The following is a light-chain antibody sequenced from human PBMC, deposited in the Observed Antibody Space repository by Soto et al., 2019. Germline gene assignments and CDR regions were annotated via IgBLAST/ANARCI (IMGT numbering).Light chain of an antibody. CDR1: QSVLYSSNNKNY. Sequence: DIVMTQSPDSLGMSLGERATINCKSSQSVLYSSNNKNYLAWYQQKPGQPPKLLIYWASTRESGVPDRFSGSGSGTDFTLTISSLQAEDVAVYYCQQYYSTPLTFGGGTKVDIK. V-gene: IGKV4-1*01. CDR3: QQYYSTPLT. J-gene: IGKJ4*01. CDR2: WAS.